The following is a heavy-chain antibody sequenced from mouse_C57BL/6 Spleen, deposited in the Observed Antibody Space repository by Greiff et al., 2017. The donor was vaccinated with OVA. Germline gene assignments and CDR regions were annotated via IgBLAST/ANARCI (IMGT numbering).Heavy chain of an antibody. Sequence: QVQLKQPGAELVRPGSSVKLSCKASGYTFTSYWMAWVKQRPGQGLEWIGNIYPSDSETHYNQKFKDKATLTVDKSSSTAYMQLSSLTSEDSAVYYCARGYSNRFDYWGQGTTLTVSS. CDR1: GYTFTSYW. J-gene: IGHJ2*01. CDR2: IYPSDSET. D-gene: IGHD2-5*01. V-gene: IGHV1-61*01. CDR3: ARGYSNRFDY.